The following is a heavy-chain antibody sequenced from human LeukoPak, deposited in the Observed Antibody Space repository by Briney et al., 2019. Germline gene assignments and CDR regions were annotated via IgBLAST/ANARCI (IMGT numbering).Heavy chain of an antibody. CDR3: ARVGRSVVVPAATGACFDY. V-gene: IGHV1-2*02. CDR1: GYTFTGYY. Sequence: ASVKVSCKASGYTFTGYYMRWVRQAPGQGLEWMGWINPNSGGTNYAQKFQGRVTMTRDTSISTAYMELSRLRSDDTAVYYCARVGRSVVVPAATGACFDYWGQGTLVTVSS. CDR2: INPNSGGT. J-gene: IGHJ4*02. D-gene: IGHD2-2*01.